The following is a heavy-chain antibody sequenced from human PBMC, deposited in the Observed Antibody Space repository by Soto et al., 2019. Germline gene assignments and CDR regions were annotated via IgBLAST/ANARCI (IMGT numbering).Heavy chain of an antibody. CDR3: TRDASRDSSARGWFDP. V-gene: IGHV3-21*01. D-gene: IGHD6-13*01. CDR1: GFTFRSFT. Sequence: PGGSLRLSCAASGFTFRSFTMNWVGQAPGKGLEWVSTISSNSAYIYYTDALRGRFTISRDNAKNSLHLRMNSLRAEDTAVYYCTRDASRDSSARGWFDPWGPGTLVTVSS. J-gene: IGHJ5*02. CDR2: ISSNSAYI.